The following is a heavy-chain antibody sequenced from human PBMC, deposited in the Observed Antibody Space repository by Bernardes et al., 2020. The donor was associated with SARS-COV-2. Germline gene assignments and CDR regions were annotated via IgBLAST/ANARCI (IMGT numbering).Heavy chain of an antibody. Sequence: SETLSLTCTVSGGSISSYYWSWIRQPPGKGLEWIGYIYYSGSTNYNPSLKSRVTISVDTSKNQFSLKLSSVTAADTAVYYCARHWWEYQTYLGWFDPWGQGTLVTVSS. V-gene: IGHV4-59*08. J-gene: IGHJ5*02. CDR2: IYYSGST. D-gene: IGHD2-2*01. CDR1: GGSISSYY. CDR3: ARHWWEYQTYLGWFDP.